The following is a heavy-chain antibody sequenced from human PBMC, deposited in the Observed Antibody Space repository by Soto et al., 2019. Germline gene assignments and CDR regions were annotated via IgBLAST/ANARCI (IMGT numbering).Heavy chain of an antibody. V-gene: IGHV3-23*01. CDR3: ARHIRITMVRDPYYYYGMDV. J-gene: IGHJ6*02. Sequence: EVQLLESGGGLVQPGGSLRLSCAASGFTFSSYAMSWVRQAPGKGLEWVSAISGSGGSTYYADSVKGRFTISRDNAKNSLYLQMNSLRAEDTAVYYCARHIRITMVRDPYYYYGMDVWGQGTTVTVSS. D-gene: IGHD3-10*01. CDR1: GFTFSSYA. CDR2: ISGSGGST.